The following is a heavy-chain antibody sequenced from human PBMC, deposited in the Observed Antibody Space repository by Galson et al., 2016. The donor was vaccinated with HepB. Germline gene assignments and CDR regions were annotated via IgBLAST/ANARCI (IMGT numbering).Heavy chain of an antibody. Sequence: SVKVSCKASGYTFTSYYMHWVRQAPGQGLEWMGIINPSGGSTTYAQKFQGRVTMTRDGSTSIVYMELSRLRFEDTAVYYCARDLTFDYWGQGSLVSVSS. CDR1: GYTFTSYY. D-gene: IGHD3-9*01. CDR2: INPSGGST. V-gene: IGHV1-46*01. CDR3: ARDLTFDY. J-gene: IGHJ4*02.